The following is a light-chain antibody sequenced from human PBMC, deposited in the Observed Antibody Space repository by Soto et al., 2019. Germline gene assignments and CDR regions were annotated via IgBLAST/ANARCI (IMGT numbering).Light chain of an antibody. CDR2: GAS. CDR1: QTVSSAR. V-gene: IGKV3-20*01. Sequence: PGERAPLSCRASQTVSSARLAWFQQKPGQAPRLLIYGASSRAPGIPDRFSVSGSGTDFTLTISDVQPEDFAVYSCHQYGSSPWTFGQGTKVDIK. J-gene: IGKJ1*01. CDR3: HQYGSSPWT.